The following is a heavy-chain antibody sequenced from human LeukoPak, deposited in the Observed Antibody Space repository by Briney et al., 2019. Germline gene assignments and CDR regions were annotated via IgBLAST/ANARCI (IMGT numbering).Heavy chain of an antibody. D-gene: IGHD6-13*01. Sequence: GGSLRLSCAASGFTVSSNYMSWVRQAPGKGLEWVSAISGSGGSTYYADSVKGRFTISRDNSKNTLYLQMNSLRAEDTAVYYCAKRGSSTDLDSWGQGTLVTVSS. J-gene: IGHJ4*02. CDR3: AKRGSSTDLDS. CDR1: GFTVSSNY. CDR2: ISGSGGST. V-gene: IGHV3-23*01.